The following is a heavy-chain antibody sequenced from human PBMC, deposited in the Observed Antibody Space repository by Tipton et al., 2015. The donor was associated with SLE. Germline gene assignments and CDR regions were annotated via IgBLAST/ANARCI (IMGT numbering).Heavy chain of an antibody. Sequence: TLSLTCTVSGGSISSYYWSWIRQPPGKGLEWIGYIYYSGSTNYNPSLKSRVTISVDTSKNQFSLKLSSVTAADTAVYYCARHRREHYTSSSSAFDIWGQGTMVTVSS. D-gene: IGHD6-6*01. J-gene: IGHJ3*02. CDR3: ARHRREHYTSSSSAFDI. CDR2: IYYSGST. V-gene: IGHV4-59*01. CDR1: GGSISSYY.